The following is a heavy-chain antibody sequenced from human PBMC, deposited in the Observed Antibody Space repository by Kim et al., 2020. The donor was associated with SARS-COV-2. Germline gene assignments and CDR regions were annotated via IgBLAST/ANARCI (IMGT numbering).Heavy chain of an antibody. CDR3: ASPNLEDRYSSDPPMLYAFDI. V-gene: IGHV1-69*04. J-gene: IGHJ3*02. Sequence: SVKVSCKASGGTFSSYAISWVRQAPGQGLEWMGRIIPILGIANYAQKFQGRVTITADKSTSTAYMELSSLRSEDTAVYYCASPNLEDRYSSDPPMLYAFDIWGQGTMVTVSS. CDR2: IIPILGIA. D-gene: IGHD6-19*01. CDR1: GGTFSSYA.